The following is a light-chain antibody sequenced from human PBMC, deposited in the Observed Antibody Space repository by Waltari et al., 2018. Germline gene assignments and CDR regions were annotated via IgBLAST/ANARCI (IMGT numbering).Light chain of an antibody. CDR1: SPNLGDYA. Sequence: SLLTQPPPASATPGPTVTAPCSGSSPNLGDYAGNRYQQLPGTAPKLLIYNNNARPSGVPDRFSGSKSGTSASLAISGLQSEDEARYYCAAWDGSLHGVVFGGGTNLAVL. V-gene: IGLV1-44*01. CDR3: AAWDGSLHGVV. J-gene: IGLJ2*01. CDR2: NNN.